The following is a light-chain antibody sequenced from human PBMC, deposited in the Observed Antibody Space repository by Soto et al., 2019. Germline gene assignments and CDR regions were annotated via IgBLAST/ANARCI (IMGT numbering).Light chain of an antibody. CDR1: SSNIGAGFD. Sequence: QPVLTQPPSVSGAPGQRVTISCTGSSSNIGAGFDVHWYQQLPGTAPKLLIYANTNRPSGVPDRFSGSKSGTSASLAITGLQAEDEADYYCQSYDSSLSVYVFGTGTKVTVL. CDR2: ANT. V-gene: IGLV1-40*01. J-gene: IGLJ1*01. CDR3: QSYDSSLSVYV.